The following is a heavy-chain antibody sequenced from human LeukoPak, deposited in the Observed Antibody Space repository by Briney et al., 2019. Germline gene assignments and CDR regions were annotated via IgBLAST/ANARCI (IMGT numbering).Heavy chain of an antibody. CDR1: GGSISSYY. CDR2: IYYTGST. CDR3: ARQDSGTYLNPLDI. V-gene: IGHV4-59*08. J-gene: IGHJ3*02. D-gene: IGHD1-26*01. Sequence: SETLSLTCIVSGGSISSYYWSWIRQPPGKGLEWIGYIYYTGSTNYNPSLKSRVTISVDASKNQLSLKLRSVTAADTAVYYCARQDSGTYLNPLDIWGQGTVVTVSS.